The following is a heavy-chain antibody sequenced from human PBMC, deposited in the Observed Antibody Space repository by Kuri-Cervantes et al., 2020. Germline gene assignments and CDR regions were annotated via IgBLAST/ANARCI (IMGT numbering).Heavy chain of an antibody. CDR3: ARETKNYYDSSGYYFH. D-gene: IGHD3-22*01. J-gene: IGHJ4*02. CDR1: GFTFSSYW. V-gene: IGHV3-7*01. Sequence: GGSLRLCCAASGFTFSSYWMSWVRQAPGKGLEWVANIKQDGSEKYYVDSVKGRFTISRDNAKNSLYLQMNSLRAEDTAVYYCARETKNYYDSSGYYFHWGQGTLVTVSS. CDR2: IKQDGSEK.